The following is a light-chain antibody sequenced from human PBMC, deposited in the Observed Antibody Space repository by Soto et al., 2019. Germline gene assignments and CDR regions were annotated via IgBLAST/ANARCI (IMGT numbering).Light chain of an antibody. CDR3: QSYDSSLSAVV. Sequence: QSVLTQPPSVSGAPGQRVTISCTGGSSNLGAGYDVHWYQHLPGTAPKLLIYGNSNRPSGVPDRFSGSKSGPSASLAITGLQAEDEADYYCQSYDSSLSAVVFGGGTKVTVL. J-gene: IGLJ2*01. CDR1: SSNLGAGYD. V-gene: IGLV1-40*01. CDR2: GNS.